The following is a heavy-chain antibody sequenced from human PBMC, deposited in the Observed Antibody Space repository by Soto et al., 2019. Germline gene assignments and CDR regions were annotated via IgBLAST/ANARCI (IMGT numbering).Heavy chain of an antibody. J-gene: IGHJ4*02. CDR1: GFTFSNYA. V-gene: IGHV3-48*02. CDR3: ASDPYSSTTVTRMDY. D-gene: IGHD4-17*01. Sequence: EVQLVESGGGLVQPGGSLRLSCAAPGFTFSNYAMNWVRQAPGKGLEWVSYISHKSSAIYHADSVKGRFTISRDNAKNSLYLQMNSLRDEDTAVYYCASDPYSSTTVTRMDYWGQGTLVTVSS. CDR2: ISHKSSAI.